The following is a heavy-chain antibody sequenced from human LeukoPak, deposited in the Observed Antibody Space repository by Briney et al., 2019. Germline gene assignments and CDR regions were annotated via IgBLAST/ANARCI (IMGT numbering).Heavy chain of an antibody. J-gene: IGHJ4*02. CDR3: IRSRSGSYGYFDY. CDR1: EFTFNNYA. V-gene: IGHV3-74*01. Sequence: GGSLRLSCVASEFTFNNYAMAWVRQGPGKGLVWVSRISPDGSSTSYGDSVKGRFTISRDNAKNTVYLQMNSLRAEDTAVYYCIRSRSGSYGYFDYWGQGTLVTVSS. CDR2: ISPDGSST. D-gene: IGHD3-10*01.